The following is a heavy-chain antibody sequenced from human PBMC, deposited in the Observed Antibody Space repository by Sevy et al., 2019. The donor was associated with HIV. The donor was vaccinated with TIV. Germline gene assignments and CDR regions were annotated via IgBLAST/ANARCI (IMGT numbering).Heavy chain of an antibody. J-gene: IGHJ4*02. CDR1: GYTLTGLS. V-gene: IGHV1-24*01. CDR3: ATTKDYYDSSGCPFDY. CDR2: FDPEDGET. Sequence: ASEKVSCKVSGYTLTGLSMHWVRQAPGKGLEWMGSFDPEDGETIYAQNFQGRVTMTEDTSTDTAYMELSSLRSEDTAVYFCATTKDYYDSSGCPFDYWGQGTLVTVSS. D-gene: IGHD3-22*01.